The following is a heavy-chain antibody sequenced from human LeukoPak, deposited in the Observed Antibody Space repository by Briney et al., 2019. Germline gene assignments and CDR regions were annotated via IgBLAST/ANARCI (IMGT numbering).Heavy chain of an antibody. J-gene: IGHJ5*02. CDR2: IYYSGST. CDR3: ARAQLYSSSSYNWFDP. CDR1: GGSISSNSDY. V-gene: IGHV4-39*07. D-gene: IGHD6-6*01. Sequence: SETLSLTCTVSGGSISSNSDYWGWIRQPPGKGLEWIGSIYYSGSTYYNPSLKSRVTISVDTSKNQFSLKLSSVTAADTAVYYCARAQLYSSSSYNWFDPWGQGTLVTVSS.